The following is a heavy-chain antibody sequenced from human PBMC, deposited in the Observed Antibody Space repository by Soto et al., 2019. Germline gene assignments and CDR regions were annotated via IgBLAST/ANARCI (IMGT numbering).Heavy chain of an antibody. J-gene: IGHJ4*02. Sequence: EVQLVESGGGLVQPGGSLRLFCAAYGFSFRSYEMNWVRQAPGKGLEWVSYINTDGTSKYYADSVKGRFTISRDNDKNSLYLQMNRLSAEDTAVYFCARDARKFDCWGQGTLVTVSS. CDR3: ARDARKFDC. CDR1: GFSFRSYE. CDR2: INTDGTSK. V-gene: IGHV3-48*03.